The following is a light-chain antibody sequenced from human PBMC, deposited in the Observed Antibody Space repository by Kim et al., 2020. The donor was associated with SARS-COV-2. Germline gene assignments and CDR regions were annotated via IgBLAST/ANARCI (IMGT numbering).Light chain of an antibody. V-gene: IGLV2-14*03. J-gene: IGLJ6*01. CDR3: SSYTSSSTSSTLNV. Sequence: ISCTGTSIDVVGYTCISWYKHNPGNAPKLILYDVRNRPSGVSNRFSGSKSGNTASLTISGLQAEDEADYYCSSYTSSSTSSTLNVFGSGTQLTVL. CDR1: SIDVVGYTC. CDR2: DVR.